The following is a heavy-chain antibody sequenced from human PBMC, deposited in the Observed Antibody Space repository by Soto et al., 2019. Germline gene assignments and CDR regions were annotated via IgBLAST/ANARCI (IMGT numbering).Heavy chain of an antibody. D-gene: IGHD3-10*01. V-gene: IGHV1-2*02. Sequence: ASVKVSCKASGYTFTGYYMHWVRQPPGQGLEWVGWINPNSGGTNYAKKFQGRVTMTRDTSISTAYMELSRLRSDDTDVYYCARVPHYYGSGSYLLYWGQGTLVTVSS. J-gene: IGHJ4*02. CDR3: ARVPHYYGSGSYLLY. CDR2: INPNSGGT. CDR1: GYTFTGYY.